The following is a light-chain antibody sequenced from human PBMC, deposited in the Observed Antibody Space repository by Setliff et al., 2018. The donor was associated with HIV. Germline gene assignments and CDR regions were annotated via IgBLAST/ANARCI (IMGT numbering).Light chain of an antibody. Sequence: QSALTQPASVSGSPGQSITISCTGTSSDVGGYSYVSWYQQHPGKAPKLIIYEVRNRPSGVSNRFSGSKSGNTASLTISGLQAEDEADYYCCSYTSTSTSVFGTGTKVTVL. J-gene: IGLJ1*01. CDR1: SSDVGGYSY. CDR3: CSYTSTSTSV. V-gene: IGLV2-14*01. CDR2: EVR.